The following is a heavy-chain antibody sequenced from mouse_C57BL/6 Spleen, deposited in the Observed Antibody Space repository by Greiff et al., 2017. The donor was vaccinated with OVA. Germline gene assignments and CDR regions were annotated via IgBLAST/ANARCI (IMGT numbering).Heavy chain of an antibody. CDR1: GYTFTSYW. J-gene: IGHJ1*03. V-gene: IGHV1-69*01. CDR3: ARPVITTPHWYCDV. Sequence: QVQLQQPGAELVMPGASVKLSCKASGYTFTSYWMHWVKQRPGQGLEWIGEIDPSDSYTNYNQKFKGKSTLTVDKSSSTAYMQLSSLTSEDSAVYYCARPVITTPHWYCDVWGTGTTVTVAS. CDR2: IDPSDSYT. D-gene: IGHD1-1*01.